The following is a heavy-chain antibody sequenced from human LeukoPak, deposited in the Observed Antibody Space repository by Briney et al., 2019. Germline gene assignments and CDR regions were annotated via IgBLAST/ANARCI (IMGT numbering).Heavy chain of an antibody. CDR3: AREIGDRDGYSSDY. CDR2: IYYSGST. CDR1: GGSISSYY. D-gene: IGHD5-24*01. Sequence: SETLSLTCTVAGGSISSYYWSWIRQPPGKGLEWIGYIYYSGSTNYNPSLKSRVTISVDTSKNQFSLKLSSVTAADTAVYYCAREIGDRDGYSSDYCGQGTLVTVSS. V-gene: IGHV4-59*01. J-gene: IGHJ4*02.